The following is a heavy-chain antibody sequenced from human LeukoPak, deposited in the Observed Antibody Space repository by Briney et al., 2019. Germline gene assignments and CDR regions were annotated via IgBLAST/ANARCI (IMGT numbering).Heavy chain of an antibody. J-gene: IGHJ1*01. CDR1: GYTFIGYY. V-gene: IGHV1-2*02. CDR2: INPNSGGT. D-gene: IGHD3-22*01. Sequence: SVKVSCKASGYTFIGYYIHWVRQAPGQGLDWMGWINPNSGGTNFAQKFQGRVTMTRDTSISTAYMELSRLTSDDTAVYYCARDYYDSSGYAEYFQHWGQGTLVTVSS. CDR3: ARDYYDSSGYAEYFQH.